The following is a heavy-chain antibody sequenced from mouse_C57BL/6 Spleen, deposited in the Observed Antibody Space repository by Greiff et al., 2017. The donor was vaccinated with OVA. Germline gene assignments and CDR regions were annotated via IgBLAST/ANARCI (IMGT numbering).Heavy chain of an antibody. D-gene: IGHD1-3*01. V-gene: IGHV1-81*01. Sequence: QVQLKQSGAELARPGASVKLSCKASGYTFTSYGISWVKQRTGQGLEWIGEIYPRSGNTYYNEKFKGKATLTADKSSSTAYMELRSLTSEDSAVYFCARGDKGNYFDYWGQGTTLTVSS. CDR3: ARGDKGNYFDY. CDR2: IYPRSGNT. J-gene: IGHJ2*01. CDR1: GYTFTSYG.